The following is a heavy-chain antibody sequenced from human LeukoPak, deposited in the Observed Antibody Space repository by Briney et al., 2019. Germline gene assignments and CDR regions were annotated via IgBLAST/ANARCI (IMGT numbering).Heavy chain of an antibody. Sequence: SETLSLTCTVSGRSISSYYWSWIRQPPGKGLEWIGYIYYSGSTNYNPSLKSRVTISVDTSKNQFSLKLSSVTAADTAVYYCARGYRQHVFDYWGQGTLVTVSS. V-gene: IGHV4-59*01. CDR3: ARGYRQHVFDY. CDR1: GRSISSYY. D-gene: IGHD6-6*01. CDR2: IYYSGST. J-gene: IGHJ4*02.